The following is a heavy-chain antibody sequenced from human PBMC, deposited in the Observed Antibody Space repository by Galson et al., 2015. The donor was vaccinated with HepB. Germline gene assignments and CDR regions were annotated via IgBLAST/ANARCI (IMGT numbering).Heavy chain of an antibody. Sequence: ETLSLTCTVSGGSITNYYWSWIRQPPGKGLEWIGYIYYSGSTNYNPSLKSRVTISVDTSKNQFSLKVSSVTAADTAVYYCARDLYYGGNSVSWYFDLWGRGTLVTVSS. CDR1: GGSITNYY. J-gene: IGHJ2*01. V-gene: IGHV4-59*01. CDR3: ARDLYYGGNSVSWYFDL. CDR2: IYYSGST. D-gene: IGHD4-23*01.